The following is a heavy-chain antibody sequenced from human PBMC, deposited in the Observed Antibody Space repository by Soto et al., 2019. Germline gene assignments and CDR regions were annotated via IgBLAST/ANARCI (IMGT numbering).Heavy chain of an antibody. CDR2: ISAYDGNT. CDR3: AGDTAPSDV. J-gene: IGHJ6*02. V-gene: IGHV1-18*01. D-gene: IGHD4-17*01. Sequence: GASVKVSCKASGYTFTSYGISWVRQAPGQGLEWMGWISAYDGNTNYAQKFQGRVTIARDTSASTAYMELSSLRSEDTAVYYCAGDTAPSDVWGQGTTVTV. CDR1: GYTFTSYG.